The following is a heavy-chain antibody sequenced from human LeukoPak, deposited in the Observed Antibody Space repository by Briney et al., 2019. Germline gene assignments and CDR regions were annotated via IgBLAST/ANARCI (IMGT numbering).Heavy chain of an antibody. D-gene: IGHD3-16*02. V-gene: IGHV3-23*01. Sequence: GGPLGLSWAPSDLTFGGFPMSWAAKAPGRGRGGVSLFSGSGGSTYYADSVKGRFTISRDNSKNTLYLQMNSLRAEDTAVYYCAKVMITFGGVIGSIDYWGQGTLVTVSS. CDR2: FSGSGGST. J-gene: IGHJ4*02. CDR1: DLTFGGFP. CDR3: AKVMITFGGVIGSIDY.